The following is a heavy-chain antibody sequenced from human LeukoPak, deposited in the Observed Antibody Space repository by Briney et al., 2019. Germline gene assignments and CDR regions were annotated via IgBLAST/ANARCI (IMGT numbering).Heavy chain of an antibody. CDR2: IYSGDST. CDR1: GFTFSSYA. D-gene: IGHD7-27*01. Sequence: PGGSLRLSCAASGFTFSSYAMSWVRQAPGKGLEWVSVIYSGDSTYYADSVKGRFTISRDNSKNTLYLQMNSLRVEDTAVYYCARDRTGVYYFDYWGQGTLVTVSS. V-gene: IGHV3-53*01. CDR3: ARDRTGVYYFDY. J-gene: IGHJ4*02.